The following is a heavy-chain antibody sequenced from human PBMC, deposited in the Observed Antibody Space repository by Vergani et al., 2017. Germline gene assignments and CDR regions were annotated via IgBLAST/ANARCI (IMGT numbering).Heavy chain of an antibody. CDR1: GGSLSGYY. D-gene: IGHD1-26*01. CDR2: INHSGTI. J-gene: IGHJ3*01. Sequence: VQLEESGPGLVKPSETLSLTCAVYGGSLSGYYWSWIRLAPGKWLEWIGEINHSGTINYNPTLKSPFNVSIDTSRDHFSLKLRSVSAADASVYFCARRAERWETLLRDDFDVWGQGTFVTVSP. CDR3: ARRAERWETLLRDDFDV. V-gene: IGHV4-34*10.